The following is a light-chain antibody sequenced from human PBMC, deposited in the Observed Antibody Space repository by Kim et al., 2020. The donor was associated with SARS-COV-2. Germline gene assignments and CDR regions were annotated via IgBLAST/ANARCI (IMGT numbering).Light chain of an antibody. Sequence: QSVLTQPPSVSAAPGQKVTISCSGSSSNIVNNFVSWYQQLPGTAPKLLIYNNNERPSGIPDRFFGSKSGTSATLGITGLQTGDDADYYCGTWDSSLSAYVFGTGTKVTVL. CDR2: NNN. J-gene: IGLJ1*01. CDR1: SSNIVNNF. CDR3: GTWDSSLSAYV. V-gene: IGLV1-51*01.